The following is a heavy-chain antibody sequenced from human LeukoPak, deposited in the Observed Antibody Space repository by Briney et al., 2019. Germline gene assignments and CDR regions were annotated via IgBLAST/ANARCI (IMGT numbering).Heavy chain of an antibody. CDR2: INPNSGGT. J-gene: IGHJ5*02. CDR3: ARALTYYDLWSGYFRQGLPSWFDP. CDR1: GYTFTGYY. V-gene: IGHV1-2*02. Sequence: GASVKVSCKAAGYTFTGYYMHWVRQAPGQGLEWMGWINPNSGGTNYAQKFQGRVTMTRDTSISTAYMELSRLRSDDTAVYYCARALTYYDLWSGYFRQGLPSWFDPWGQGTLVTVSS. D-gene: IGHD3-3*01.